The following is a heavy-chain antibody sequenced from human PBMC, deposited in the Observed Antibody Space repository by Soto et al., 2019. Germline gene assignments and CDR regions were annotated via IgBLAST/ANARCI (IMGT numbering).Heavy chain of an antibody. D-gene: IGHD6-6*01. V-gene: IGHV1-46*01. CDR1: GYTFSSYY. J-gene: IGHJ6*02. CDR3: ARGGPRQLVIYGMDV. CDR2: INPSGGIT. Sequence: ASVKVSCKASGYTFSSYYMHWVRQAPGQGLEWMGIINPSGGITNYAQRFQGRVTMTRDTSTRTVYMELSSLRSEDTAVYYCARGGPRQLVIYGMDVWGQGATVTVSS.